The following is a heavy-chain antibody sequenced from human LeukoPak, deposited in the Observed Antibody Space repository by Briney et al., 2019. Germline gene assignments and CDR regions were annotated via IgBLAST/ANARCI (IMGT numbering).Heavy chain of an antibody. J-gene: IGHJ3*02. D-gene: IGHD3-9*01. CDR1: GGSVSRGSYY. V-gene: IGHV4-61*01. Sequence: SETLSLTCTVSGGSVSRGSYYWSWIRQPPGKGLEWIGYIYYSGSANYNPSLKSRVTISVDTSKNQFSLKLSSVTAADTAVYYCAREGAYYDILTGYSPDAFDIWGQGTMVTVSS. CDR3: AREGAYYDILTGYSPDAFDI. CDR2: IYYSGSA.